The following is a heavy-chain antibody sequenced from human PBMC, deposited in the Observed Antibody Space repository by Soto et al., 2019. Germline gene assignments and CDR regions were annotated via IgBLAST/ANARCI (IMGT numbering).Heavy chain of an antibody. CDR1: GFTFSSYW. CDR3: ARGSYDSSGYYRV. V-gene: IGHV3-74*01. CDR2: INSDGSST. D-gene: IGHD3-22*01. J-gene: IGHJ4*02. Sequence: GGSLRLSCAASGFTFSSYWMHWVRQAPGKGLVWVSRINSDGSSTSYADSVKGRFTISRDNAKNTLYLQMNSLRAEDTAVYYCARGSYDSSGYYRVWGQGTLVTVSS.